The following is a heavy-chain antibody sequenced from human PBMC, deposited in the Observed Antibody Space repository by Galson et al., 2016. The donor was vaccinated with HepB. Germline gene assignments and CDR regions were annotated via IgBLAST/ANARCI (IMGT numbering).Heavy chain of an antibody. J-gene: IGHJ4*02. Sequence: SETLSLTCTVSGGSISSSSYYWGWIRQPPGKGLEWIGSIYYSGSTYYNPSLKSRVTISVDTSKNQFSLKLSSVTAADTAVYYCAPGRITLVDAPYYFDYWGQGTLVTVSS. CDR1: GGSISSSSYY. CDR2: IYYSGST. CDR3: APGRITLVDAPYYFDY. V-gene: IGHV4-39*07. D-gene: IGHD3-16*01.